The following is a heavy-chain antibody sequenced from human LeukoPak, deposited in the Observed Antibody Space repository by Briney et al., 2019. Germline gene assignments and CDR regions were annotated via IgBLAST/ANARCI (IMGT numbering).Heavy chain of an antibody. Sequence: GGSLRLSCAAPGFTFSSYAMHWVRQAPGKGLEWVAVISYDGSNKYYADSVKGRFTISRDNSKNTLYLQMNSLRAEDTAVYYCARERGHCSGGSCYGAFDYWGQGTLVTVSS. CDR1: GFTFSSYA. CDR3: ARERGHCSGGSCYGAFDY. J-gene: IGHJ4*02. V-gene: IGHV3-30*04. D-gene: IGHD2-15*01. CDR2: ISYDGSNK.